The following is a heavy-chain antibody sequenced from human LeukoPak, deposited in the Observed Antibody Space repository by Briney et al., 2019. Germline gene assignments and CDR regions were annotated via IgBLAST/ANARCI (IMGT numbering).Heavy chain of an antibody. D-gene: IGHD3-22*01. V-gene: IGHV3-21*01. J-gene: IGHJ4*02. CDR2: ISSSSIYI. Sequence: GGSLRLSCAASGFTFSKYWLHWLRQAPGKGLEWVSSISSSSIYIYYADSAKGRFTISRDDAENSLYLQMNSLRAEDTAVYYCARADTHYYDSSGLDYWGQGTLVTVSS. CDR1: GFTFSKYW. CDR3: ARADTHYYDSSGLDY.